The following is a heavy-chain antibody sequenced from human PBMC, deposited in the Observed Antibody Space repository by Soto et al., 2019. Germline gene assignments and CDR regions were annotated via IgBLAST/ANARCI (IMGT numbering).Heavy chain of an antibody. V-gene: IGHV2-70*11. CDR3: ARFGLRKGDAFDI. J-gene: IGHJ3*02. D-gene: IGHD3-16*01. Sequence: FAPTLVNPTQTLTLTCTFSGFSLSTSGMCVSWIRQPPGKALEWLARIDWDDDKYYSTSLKTRLTISKDTSKNQVVLTMTNMDPVDTATYYCARFGLRKGDAFDIWGQGTMVTVPS. CDR1: GFSLSTSGMC. CDR2: IDWDDDK.